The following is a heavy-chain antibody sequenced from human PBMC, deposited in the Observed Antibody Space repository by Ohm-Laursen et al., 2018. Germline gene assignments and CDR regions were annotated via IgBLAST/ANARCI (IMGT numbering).Heavy chain of an antibody. J-gene: IGHJ4*02. V-gene: IGHV3-11*01. Sequence: GFLRLSCAASGFTFSHYYMTWIRQAPGKGLEWISYITNSGSTTYYADSVKGRFTISRDNAKNSLYLQMNSLRADDTAVYYCARAARDGFDYWGQGTLVTVSS. CDR2: ITNSGSTT. CDR1: GFTFSHYY. CDR3: ARAARDGFDY. D-gene: IGHD5-24*01.